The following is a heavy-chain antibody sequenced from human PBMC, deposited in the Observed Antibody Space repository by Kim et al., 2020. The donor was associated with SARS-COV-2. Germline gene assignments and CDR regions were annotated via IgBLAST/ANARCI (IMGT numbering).Heavy chain of an antibody. Sequence: SETLSLTCTVSGGSINSYSWSWIRQPPGKGLEWIGYIYYSGSTNYNPSLKSRVTISVDTSRNQFSLKLSSVTAADTAVYYGARDRIGYCSSTSCSLHFD. J-gene: IGHJ4*01. CDR1: GGSINSYS. D-gene: IGHD2-2*01. CDR3: ARDRIGYCSSTSCSLHFD. V-gene: IGHV4-59*01. CDR2: IYYSGST.